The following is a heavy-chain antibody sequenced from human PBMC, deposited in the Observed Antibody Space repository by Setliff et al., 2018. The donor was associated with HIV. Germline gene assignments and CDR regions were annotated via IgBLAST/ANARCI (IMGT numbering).Heavy chain of an antibody. Sequence: SETLSLTCAVYGGSFSGYYWTWIRQPPGKGLEWIGEINHSGSTNDNPSLKSRLTISVDTSKNQFSLRLRSVTAADSAVYYCARDPFMATIRYAFDIWGQGTMVTVSS. V-gene: IGHV4-34*01. J-gene: IGHJ3*02. CDR1: GGSFSGYY. CDR3: ARDPFMATIRYAFDI. D-gene: IGHD5-12*01. CDR2: INHSGST.